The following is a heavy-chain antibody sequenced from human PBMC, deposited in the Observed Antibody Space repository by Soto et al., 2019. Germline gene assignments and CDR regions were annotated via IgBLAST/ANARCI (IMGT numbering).Heavy chain of an antibody. V-gene: IGHV4-61*01. J-gene: IGHJ5*02. D-gene: IGHD2-2*02. CDR2: IYYSGST. CDR1: VGSFSSGSYY. CDR3: ARVGYDCSSTSCYTNWFDP. Sequence: SQTLSLACPVSVGSFSSGSYYWSWILQPPGKGLEWIGYIYYSGSTNYNPSLKSRVTISVDTSKNQFSLKLSSVTAADTAVYYCARVGYDCSSTSCYTNWFDPWGQGTLVTVSS.